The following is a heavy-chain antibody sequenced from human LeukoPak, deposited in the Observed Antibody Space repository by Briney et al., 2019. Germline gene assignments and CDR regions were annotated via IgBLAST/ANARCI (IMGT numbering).Heavy chain of an antibody. CDR2: IIPISGTA. D-gene: IGHD2-2*01. J-gene: IGHJ3*02. CDR3: AGGGGGGDIVVVPAAKNAFDI. Sequence: GASVKVSCKASGGTFSSYAISWVRQAPGQGLEWMGGIIPISGTANYAQKFQGRVTITADESTSTAYMELSSLRSEDTAVYYCAGGGGGGDIVVVPAAKNAFDIWGQGTMVTVSS. V-gene: IGHV1-69*13. CDR1: GGTFSSYA.